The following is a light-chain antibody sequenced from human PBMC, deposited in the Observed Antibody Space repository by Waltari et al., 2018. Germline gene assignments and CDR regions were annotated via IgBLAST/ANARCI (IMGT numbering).Light chain of an antibody. CDR3: ISYTTSDTMI. CDR1: SSDVGPYNY. J-gene: IGLJ2*01. V-gene: IGLV2-14*03. Sequence: QSALTQPASVSGSPGQSITLSCTGTSSDVGPYNYVSWYQQHPGKVPKLIIYDVSHRPSGVSFRFSGSKSDNTASLTISGLQAEDEADYYCISYTTSDTMIFGGGTKLTVL. CDR2: DVS.